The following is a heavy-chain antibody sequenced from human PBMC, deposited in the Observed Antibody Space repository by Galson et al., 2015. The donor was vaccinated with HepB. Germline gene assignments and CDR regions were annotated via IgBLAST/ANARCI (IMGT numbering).Heavy chain of an antibody. J-gene: IGHJ4*02. Sequence: SVKVSCKASGGTFSYNVNWVRQAPGQGLEWMGGIIPILGITNYAQKFQARVTITADKSSNTVYMELSSLRSEDTAVYYCARNYDSSPLDYWGQGTLVTVSS. CDR2: IIPILGIT. D-gene: IGHD3-22*01. CDR3: ARNYDSSPLDY. V-gene: IGHV1-69*10. CDR1: GGTFSYN.